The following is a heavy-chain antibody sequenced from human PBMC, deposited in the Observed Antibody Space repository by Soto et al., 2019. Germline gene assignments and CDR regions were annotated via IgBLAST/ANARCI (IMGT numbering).Heavy chain of an antibody. J-gene: IGHJ4*02. V-gene: IGHV1-2*02. CDR3: AILGYGETQALDY. Sequence: SGKVTWKSSVYPFSSYFINLVRQAPGQGLEWLGWINTRSGDTKYAQKFQGRVTLTRDTSVRTAYLDLSSLRSDDTAVYHWAILGYGETQALDYWGQGTLVT. CDR1: VYPFSSYF. CDR2: INTRSGDT. D-gene: IGHD5-18*01.